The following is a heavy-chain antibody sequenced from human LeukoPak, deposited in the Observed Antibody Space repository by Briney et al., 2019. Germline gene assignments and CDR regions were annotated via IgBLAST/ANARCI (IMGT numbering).Heavy chain of an antibody. V-gene: IGHV4-34*01. D-gene: IGHD4-17*01. J-gene: IGHJ2*01. Sequence: PSETLSLTCAVYGGSLSGYFWSWIRQPPGRGLEWIGEINHSGSTNYNPSLKSRVTVAIDTSRNQFSLELTSVTAADTAVYSCARRRDGDYSTNFFDLWGRGSLVTVSS. CDR1: GGSLSGYF. CDR3: ARRRDGDYSTNFFDL. CDR2: INHSGST.